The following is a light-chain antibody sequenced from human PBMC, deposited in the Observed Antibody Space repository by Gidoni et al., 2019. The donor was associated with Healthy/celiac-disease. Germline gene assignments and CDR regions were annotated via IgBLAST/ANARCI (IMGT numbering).Light chain of an antibody. CDR3: SSYTSSSTLWV. Sequence: QSALTQPASVAGCPGQSITTSCTGTSSDVGGYNYVPWYQQHPGKAPKLMIYEVSNRPSGVPDRFSGSKSGNTASLTISGLQAEDEADYYCSSYTSSSTLWVFGGGTKLTVL. J-gene: IGLJ3*02. CDR2: EVS. CDR1: SSDVGGYNY. V-gene: IGLV2-14*01.